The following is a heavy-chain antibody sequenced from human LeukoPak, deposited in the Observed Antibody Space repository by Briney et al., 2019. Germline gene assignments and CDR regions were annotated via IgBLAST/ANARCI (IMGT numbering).Heavy chain of an antibody. V-gene: IGHV1-24*01. CDR1: GYTFTGYY. J-gene: IGHJ5*02. Sequence: ASVKVSCKASGYTFTGYYMHWVRQAPGKGLEWMGGFDPEDGEAIYAQKFQGRVTMTEDTSTDTAYMELSSLRSEDTAVYYCVALGLDPWGQGTLVTVSS. CDR3: VALGLDP. D-gene: IGHD3-16*01. CDR2: FDPEDGEA.